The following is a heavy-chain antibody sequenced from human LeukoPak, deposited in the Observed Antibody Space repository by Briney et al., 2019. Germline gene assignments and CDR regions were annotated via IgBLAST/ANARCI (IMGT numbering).Heavy chain of an antibody. CDR3: ARKNGLDY. V-gene: IGHV3-7*01. Sequence: GGSLRLSCAASGFTFDIYWMSWVRQAPGKGLEWVANIKQDGSEKYYVDSVKGRFTISRDNAKNSLYLQMNSLRAEDTAVYYCARKNGLDYWGQGTLVTVSS. CDR1: GFTFDIYW. CDR2: IKQDGSEK. J-gene: IGHJ4*02.